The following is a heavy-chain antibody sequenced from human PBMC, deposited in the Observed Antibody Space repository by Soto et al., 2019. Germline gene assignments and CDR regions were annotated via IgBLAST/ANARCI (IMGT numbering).Heavy chain of an antibody. CDR2: IYYSGST. V-gene: IGHV4-31*03. CDR3: ARARRYSSSWYWFDP. J-gene: IGHJ5*02. D-gene: IGHD6-13*01. CDR1: GGSIISGDYY. Sequence: SETLSLTCTVSGGSIISGDYYWSWIRQHPGKGLEWIGYIYYSGSTNYNPSLKSRVTMSVDTAKNQFSLKLTSVTAADTAVYYCARARRYSSSWYWFDPWGQGTLVTVSS.